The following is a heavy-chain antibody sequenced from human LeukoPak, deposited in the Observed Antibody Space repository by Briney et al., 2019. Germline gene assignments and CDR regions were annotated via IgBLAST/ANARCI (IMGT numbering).Heavy chain of an antibody. D-gene: IGHD3-9*01. CDR2: IYYSGST. Sequence: PSETLSLTCTVSGGSISNKYWSWIRQPPGKGLEWIGYIYYSGSTNYNPSLKSRVTISVDTSKNQFSLKLSSVTAADTAVYYCARDIYDILTGEGAFDIWGQGTMVTVSS. V-gene: IGHV4-59*01. CDR3: ARDIYDILTGEGAFDI. J-gene: IGHJ3*02. CDR1: GGSISNKY.